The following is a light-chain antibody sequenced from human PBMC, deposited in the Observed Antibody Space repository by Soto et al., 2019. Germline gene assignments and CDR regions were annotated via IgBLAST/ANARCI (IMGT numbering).Light chain of an antibody. CDR1: SSDVGSYNL. CDR2: EGS. J-gene: IGLJ3*02. Sequence: QSALTQPASVSGSPGQSITISCTGTSSDVGSYNLVSWYQQHPGKAPKLMMYEGSKRPSGVSNRFSGSKSGNTSSLTISGLQAEEEADDYCCSYAGSSTGVFGGGTKLTVL. CDR3: CSYAGSSTGV. V-gene: IGLV2-23*01.